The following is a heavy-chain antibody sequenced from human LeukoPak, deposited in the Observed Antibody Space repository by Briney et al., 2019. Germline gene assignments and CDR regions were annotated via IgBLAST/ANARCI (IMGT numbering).Heavy chain of an antibody. CDR3: ARGGQRLVRSFDY. CDR2: INHSGST. CDR1: GGSFSGYY. J-gene: IGHJ4*02. V-gene: IGHV4-34*01. D-gene: IGHD6-13*01. Sequence: SETLSLTCAVYGGSFSGYYWSWIRQPPGKGLEGIGEINHSGSTNYNPSLKSRVTISVDTSKNQFSLKLSSVTAADTAVYYCARGGQRLVRSFDYWGQGTLVTVSS.